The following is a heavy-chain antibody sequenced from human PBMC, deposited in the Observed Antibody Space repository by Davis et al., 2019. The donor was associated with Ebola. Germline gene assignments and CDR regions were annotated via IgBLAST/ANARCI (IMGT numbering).Heavy chain of an antibody. Sequence: PGGSLRLSCAASGFTFSSYGMHWVRQAPGKGLEWVAVISYDGSNKYYADSVKGRFTISRDNSKDTLYLQMNSLRADDTAVYYCAKAGYYFDSSGYFDYWGQGTLVTVSS. CDR1: GFTFSSYG. J-gene: IGHJ4*02. D-gene: IGHD3-22*01. CDR2: ISYDGSNK. V-gene: IGHV3-30*18. CDR3: AKAGYYFDSSGYFDY.